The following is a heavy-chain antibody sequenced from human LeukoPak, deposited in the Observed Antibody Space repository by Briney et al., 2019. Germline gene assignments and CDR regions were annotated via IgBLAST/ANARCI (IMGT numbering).Heavy chain of an antibody. V-gene: IGHV3-23*01. CDR1: GFTFSSSA. D-gene: IGHD1-26*01. CDR2: ISGSGSGT. Sequence: GGSLRLSCAASGFTFSSSATSWVRQAPGKGLEWVSGISGSGSGTYYADSVKGRITISRDNSKNTLHLEMNSVTTEDTAVYYCAKAGAIKFDFWGQGILVTVS. CDR3: AKAGAIKFDF. J-gene: IGHJ4*02.